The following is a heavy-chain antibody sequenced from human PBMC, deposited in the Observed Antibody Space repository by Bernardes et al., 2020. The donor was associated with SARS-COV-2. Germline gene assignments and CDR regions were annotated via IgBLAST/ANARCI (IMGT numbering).Heavy chain of an antibody. D-gene: IGHD3-22*01. CDR2: IKRKTNGRTT. Sequence: EEALCLSCAASGFTFSNAWMNWVRQAPGPGLAWVGHIKRKTNGRTTDYAAPVKGRFTISGDDSKNTMYLQMNSLKTEDTAVYYCTTGAEIYYDSSGFSYYFDFWGQGTLVTVSS. V-gene: IGHV3-15*07. CDR3: TTGAEIYYDSSGFSYYFDF. CDR1: GFTFSNAW. J-gene: IGHJ4*02.